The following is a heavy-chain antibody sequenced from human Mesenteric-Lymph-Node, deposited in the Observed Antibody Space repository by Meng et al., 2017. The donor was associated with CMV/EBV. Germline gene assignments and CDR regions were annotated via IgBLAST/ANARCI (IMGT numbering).Heavy chain of an antibody. D-gene: IGHD2-15*01. V-gene: IGHV3-53*01. CDR3: ARRGSGGRAMDV. Sequence: GGSLRLSCAASGLTVSSNYMSWVRQAPGKGLEWLSVIYTDGRTFYADSVKGRFTISKDISKNTLSLQLNNLRAEDTAVYYCARRGSGGRAMDVWGQGTTVTVSS. CDR2: IYTDGRT. CDR1: GLTVSSNY. J-gene: IGHJ6*02.